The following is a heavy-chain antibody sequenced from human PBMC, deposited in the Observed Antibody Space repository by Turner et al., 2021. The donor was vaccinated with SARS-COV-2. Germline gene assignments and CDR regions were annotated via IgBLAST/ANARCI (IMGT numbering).Heavy chain of an antibody. CDR2: IYYSGST. J-gene: IGHJ5*02. D-gene: IGHD6-13*01. Sequence: QLQLQESGPGLVKPSETQSLTCTVSGGSISSSSYYWGWIRQPPGKGLEWIGSIYYSGSTYYYPSLKRRVTISVDTSKNQFSLKLTSVTAADTAVYFCARHWEVAAAAYLARFDPWGQGTLVTVSS. CDR3: ARHWEVAAAAYLARFDP. CDR1: GGSISSSSYY. V-gene: IGHV4-39*01.